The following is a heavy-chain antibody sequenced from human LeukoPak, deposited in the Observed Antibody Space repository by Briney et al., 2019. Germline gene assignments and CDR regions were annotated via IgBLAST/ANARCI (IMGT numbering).Heavy chain of an antibody. V-gene: IGHV4-4*09. CDR3: ARGGGPGYDNSGPLDY. D-gene: IGHD3-22*01. CDR2: IYHNGIT. CDR1: GGSIINNY. Sequence: SETLSLTCTVSGGSIINNYWSWIRQPPGKGLEWIGYIYHNGITNYNPSLESRISISVDTSKNLFSLRLSSVTAADTGVYFCARGGGPGYDNSGPLDYWGQGTLVTVSS. J-gene: IGHJ4*02.